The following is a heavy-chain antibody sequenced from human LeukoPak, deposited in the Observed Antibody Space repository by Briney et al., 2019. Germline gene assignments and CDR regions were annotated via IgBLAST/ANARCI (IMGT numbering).Heavy chain of an antibody. J-gene: IGHJ6*04. Sequence: GGSLRLSCAASGFTFSDYEMNWVRQAPGKGLEWVSYISSSGTIIYYADSVKGRFTISRDNAQNSLFLQMSSLRAEDTAVYYCARDQLPYYYYYGMDVWGKGTTVTVSS. CDR3: ARDQLPYYYYYGMDV. CDR1: GFTFSDYE. V-gene: IGHV3-48*03. CDR2: ISSSGTII. D-gene: IGHD1-1*01.